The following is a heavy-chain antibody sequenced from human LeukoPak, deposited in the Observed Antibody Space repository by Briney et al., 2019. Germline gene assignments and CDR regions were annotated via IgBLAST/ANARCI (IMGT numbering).Heavy chain of an antibody. V-gene: IGHV1-69*05. CDR3: AREVTGRFQNYYMDV. J-gene: IGHJ6*03. CDR2: IIPIFGTA. Sequence: ASVKVSCKASGGTFSSYAISWVQQAPGQGLEWMGRIIPIFGTANYAQKFQGRVTITTDESTSTAYMELSSLRSEDTAVYYCAREVTGRFQNYYMDVWGKGTTVTVSS. D-gene: IGHD7-27*01. CDR1: GGTFSSYA.